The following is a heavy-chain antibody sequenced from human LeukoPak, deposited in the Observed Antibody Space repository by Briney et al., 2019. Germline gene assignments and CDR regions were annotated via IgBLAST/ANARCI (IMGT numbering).Heavy chain of an antibody. J-gene: IGHJ4*02. CDR3: ATWSEDTAMVDFDY. V-gene: IGHV1-2*06. D-gene: IGHD5-18*01. CDR2: INPNSGGT. Sequence: APVKVSCKASGCTFTGYYMHWVRQAPGQGLEWMGRINPNSGGTNYAQKFQGRVTMTRDTSISTAYMELSRLRSDDTAVYYCATWSEDTAMVDFDYWGQGTLVTVSS. CDR1: GCTFTGYY.